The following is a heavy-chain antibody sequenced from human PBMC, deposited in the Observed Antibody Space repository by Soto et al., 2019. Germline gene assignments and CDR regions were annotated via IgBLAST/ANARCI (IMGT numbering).Heavy chain of an antibody. D-gene: IGHD3-3*01. J-gene: IGHJ6*03. CDR1: GYTFTSYG. V-gene: IGHV1-18*01. CDR3: AREAMEWVYYYYYMDV. Sequence: GASVKVSCKASGYTFTSYGIIWVRQAPGQGLEWMGWISAYNGNTNYAQKLQGRVTVTTDTSTSTAYMELRSLRSDDTAVYYCAREAMEWVYYYYYMDVWGKGTTVTVSS. CDR2: ISAYNGNT.